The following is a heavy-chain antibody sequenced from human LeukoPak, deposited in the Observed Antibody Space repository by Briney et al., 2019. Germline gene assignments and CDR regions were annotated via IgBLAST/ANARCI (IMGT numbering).Heavy chain of an antibody. CDR3: VSGHGDYSYYFDY. D-gene: IGHD4-17*01. CDR2: INHSGST. CDR1: GGSFSGYY. Sequence: PSEILSLTCAVYGGSFSGYYWSWIRQPPGKGLEWIGEINHSGSTNYNPSLRSRVTISVDTSKNQFSLKLSSVTAADTAVYYCVSGHGDYSYYFDYWGQGTLVTVSS. J-gene: IGHJ4*02. V-gene: IGHV4-34*01.